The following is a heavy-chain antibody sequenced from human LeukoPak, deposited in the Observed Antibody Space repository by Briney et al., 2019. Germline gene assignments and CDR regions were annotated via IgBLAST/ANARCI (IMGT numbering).Heavy chain of an antibody. D-gene: IGHD6-19*01. Sequence: GESLKISCKGSGYSFTSYWIGWVRQMPGKGLEWMGIIYPGDSDTRYSPSFQGQVTISADKSISTAYLRWSSLKASDTAMYYCARQGIAVAPFDAFDIWGQGTMVTVSS. CDR2: IYPGDSDT. J-gene: IGHJ3*02. CDR1: GYSFTSYW. V-gene: IGHV5-51*01. CDR3: ARQGIAVAPFDAFDI.